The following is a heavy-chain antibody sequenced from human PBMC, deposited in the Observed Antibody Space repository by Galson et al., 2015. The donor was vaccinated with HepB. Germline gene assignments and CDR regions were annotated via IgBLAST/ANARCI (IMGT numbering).Heavy chain of an antibody. Sequence: SLRLSCAASGLTFSSYAMHWVRQAPGKGLEWVAVISYDGSNKYYADSVKGRFTISRDNSKNTLYLQMNSLRAEDTAVYYCARVGPPVRGVMVGYWGQGTLVTVSS. D-gene: IGHD3-10*01. CDR3: ARVGPPVRGVMVGY. CDR1: GLTFSSYA. V-gene: IGHV3-30*04. CDR2: ISYDGSNK. J-gene: IGHJ4*02.